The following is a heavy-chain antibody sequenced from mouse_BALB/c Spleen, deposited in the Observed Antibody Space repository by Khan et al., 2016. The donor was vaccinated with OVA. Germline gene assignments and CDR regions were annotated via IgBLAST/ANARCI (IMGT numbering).Heavy chain of an antibody. CDR3: ARNAYFGNYFDY. J-gene: IGHJ2*01. CDR1: GYTFTNYW. V-gene: IGHV1S81*02. D-gene: IGHD2-10*01. CDR2: IYPGDGRV. Sequence: QVQLQQPGAELVKPGASVKLSCKASGYTFTNYWVHWVKQGPGQGLEWIGEIYPGDGRVNYNEKFKNKASLTVDRSSSPASMQLSILTSEDSAVYYCARNAYFGNYFDYWGQGTTLTVSS.